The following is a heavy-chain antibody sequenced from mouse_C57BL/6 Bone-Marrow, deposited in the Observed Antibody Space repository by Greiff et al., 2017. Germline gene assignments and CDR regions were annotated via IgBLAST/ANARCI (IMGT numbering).Heavy chain of an antibody. J-gene: IGHJ4*01. CDR2: IDPSDSYT. V-gene: IGHV1-69*01. D-gene: IGHD2-2*01. CDR1: GYTFTSYW. CDR3: ARATMVTTDYAMDY. Sequence: QVQLKQPGAELVMPGASVKLSCKASGYTFTSYWMHWVKQRPGQGLEWIGEIDPSDSYTNSNQKFKGKSTLTVDKSSSTAYMQLSSLTSEDSAVYYCARATMVTTDYAMDYWGQGTSVTVSS.